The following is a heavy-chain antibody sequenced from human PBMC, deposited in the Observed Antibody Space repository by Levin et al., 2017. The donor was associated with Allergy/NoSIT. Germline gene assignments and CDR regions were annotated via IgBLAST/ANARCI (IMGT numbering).Heavy chain of an antibody. J-gene: IGHJ6*03. CDR3: VTFPIVATAGYYYYYMDV. CDR1: GFTFSSYS. CDR2: ISSSSSYI. Sequence: GESLKISCAASGFTFSSYSMNWVRQAPGKGLEWVSSISSSSSYIYYADSVKGRFTISRDNAKNSLYLQMNSLRAEDTAVYYCVTFPIVATAGYYYYYMDVWGKGTTVTVSS. V-gene: IGHV3-21*01. D-gene: IGHD5-12*01.